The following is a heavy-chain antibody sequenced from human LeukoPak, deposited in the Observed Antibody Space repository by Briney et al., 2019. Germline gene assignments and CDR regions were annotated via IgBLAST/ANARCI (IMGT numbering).Heavy chain of an antibody. CDR2: IIPIFGTA. V-gene: IGHV1-69*05. CDR1: GGTFSSYA. CDR3: ARTPRYSSSWYQRGYYFDY. Sequence: SVKVSCKASGGTFSSYAISWVRQAPGQGLEWMGRIIPIFGTANYAQKLQGRVTMTTDTSTRTAYMELRSLRSDDTAVYYCARTPRYSSSWYQRGYYFDYWGQGTLVTVSS. D-gene: IGHD6-13*01. J-gene: IGHJ4*02.